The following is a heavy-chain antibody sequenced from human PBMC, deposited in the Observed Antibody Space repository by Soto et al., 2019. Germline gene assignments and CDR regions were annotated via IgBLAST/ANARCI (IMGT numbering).Heavy chain of an antibody. CDR2: VYHSGTT. Sequence: SETLSLTCTVSGGSISLYYWTWIRQSPGKGPEWIGYVYHSGTTNYNPSLESRVTMSLDTSKNQFSLKLRAVTTADTAVYYCARDLGTVTSYGMDVWGQGTTVTVSS. J-gene: IGHJ6*02. D-gene: IGHD4-17*01. CDR3: ARDLGTVTSYGMDV. V-gene: IGHV4-59*01. CDR1: GGSISLYY.